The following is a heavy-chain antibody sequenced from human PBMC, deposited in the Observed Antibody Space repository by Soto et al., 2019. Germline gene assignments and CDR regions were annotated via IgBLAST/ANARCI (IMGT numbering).Heavy chain of an antibody. D-gene: IGHD3-22*01. CDR1: GYTFTSYG. J-gene: IGHJ4*02. CDR3: AREGSSSGYYYPDY. CDR2: ISAYNGNT. V-gene: IGHV1-18*01. Sequence: ASVKVSCKASGYTFTSYGISWVRQAPGQGLEWMGWISAYNGNTNYAQKLQGRVTMTTDTSTSTDYMELRSLRSDDTAVYYCAREGSSSGYYYPDYWGQGTLVTVSS.